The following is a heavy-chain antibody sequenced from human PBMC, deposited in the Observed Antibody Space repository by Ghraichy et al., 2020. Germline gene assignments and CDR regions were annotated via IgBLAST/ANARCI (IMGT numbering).Heavy chain of an antibody. CDR2: ISSSSSYI. J-gene: IGHJ4*02. Sequence: GGSLRLSCAASGFTFSSYSMNWVRQAPGKGLEWVSSISSSSSYIYYADSVKGRFTISRDNVKNSLYLQMNSLRAEDTAVYYCARDGPEDTIVVVPAANDYWGQGTLVTVSS. V-gene: IGHV3-21*01. D-gene: IGHD2-2*01. CDR1: GFTFSSYS. CDR3: ARDGPEDTIVVVPAANDY.